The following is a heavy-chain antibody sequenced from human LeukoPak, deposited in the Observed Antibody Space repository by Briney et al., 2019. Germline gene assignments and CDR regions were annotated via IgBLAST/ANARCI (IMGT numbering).Heavy chain of an antibody. J-gene: IGHJ5*02. CDR1: GFTFSSYS. D-gene: IGHD1-26*01. Sequence: PGGSLRLSCAASGFTFSSYSMNWVRQAPGKGLEWVSSISSSSSYIYYADSVKGRFTISRDNAKNSLYLQMNSLRAEDTAVYYCARDGPGWGATPNWFDPWGQGTLVTVSS. CDR3: ARDGPGWGATPNWFDP. CDR2: ISSSSSYI. V-gene: IGHV3-21*01.